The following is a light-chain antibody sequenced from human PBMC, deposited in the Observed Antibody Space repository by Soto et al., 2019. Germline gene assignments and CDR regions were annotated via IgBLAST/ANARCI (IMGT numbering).Light chain of an antibody. CDR3: SSFAGSNNFPYV. CDR2: EIN. Sequence: QSGLNHPPSASGSPGQSVTISCTGTSSDVVAYDYVSWYQQHPGKAPKLMIYEINKRPSGVPDRFSGSKSGNTASLTVSGLQAEDEADYYCSSFAGSNNFPYVFGTGTKVTVL. J-gene: IGLJ1*01. V-gene: IGLV2-8*01. CDR1: SSDVVAYDY.